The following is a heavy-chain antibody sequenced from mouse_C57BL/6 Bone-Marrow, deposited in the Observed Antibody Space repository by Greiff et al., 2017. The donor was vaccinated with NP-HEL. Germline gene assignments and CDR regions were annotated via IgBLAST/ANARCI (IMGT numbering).Heavy chain of an antibody. Sequence: VQLQQPGAELVKPGASVKLSCKASGYTFTSYWMHWVKQRPGRGLEWIGRIDPNSGGTKYNEKFKSKATLTVDKPSSTAYTQLSSLTSEDSAVYYCAIDGYYVCYAMDYWGQGTSVTVSS. V-gene: IGHV1-72*01. CDR3: AIDGYYVCYAMDY. CDR1: GYTFTSYW. D-gene: IGHD2-3*01. J-gene: IGHJ4*01. CDR2: IDPNSGGT.